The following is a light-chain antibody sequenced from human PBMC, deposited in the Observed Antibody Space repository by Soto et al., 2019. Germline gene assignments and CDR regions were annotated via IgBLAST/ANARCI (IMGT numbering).Light chain of an antibody. CDR2: GAS. Sequence: DIVLTQSQGTLSLSPGERATLSCRASQSVSRNYLAWYQQKPGQAPRHLIYGASSGVTGIPDRFSGSGSRTDFAHTIKRREPEDFAVYYCQQYVNSPWTGGQGTKEEIK. J-gene: IGKJ1*01. V-gene: IGKV3-20*01. CDR3: QQYVNSPWT. CDR1: QSVSRNY.